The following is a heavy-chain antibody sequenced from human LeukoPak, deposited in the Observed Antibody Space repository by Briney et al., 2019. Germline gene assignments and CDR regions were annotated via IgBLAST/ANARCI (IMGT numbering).Heavy chain of an antibody. V-gene: IGHV3-74*01. CDR3: ARAPSEIGGYYPEYFRH. CDR2: IKSDGST. D-gene: IGHD3-22*01. J-gene: IGHJ1*01. CDR1: GFAFSSYW. Sequence: PGGSLRLSCAASGFAFSSYWMYWVRQAPGERVVWVSRIKSDGSTNYADSVKGRFTISRDNAKNTVSLQMNSLGAEDTGVYYCARAPSEIGGYYPEYFRHWGQGTLVTVSS.